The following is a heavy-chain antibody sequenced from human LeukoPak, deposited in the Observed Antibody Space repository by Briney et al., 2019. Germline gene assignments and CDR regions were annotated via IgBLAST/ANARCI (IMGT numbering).Heavy chain of an antibody. CDR3: AKGEHSTGWYFDAFDI. V-gene: IGHV3-23*01. J-gene: IGHJ3*02. CDR1: GFTLSNYR. D-gene: IGHD6-19*01. Sequence: PGGSLRPSCAASGFTLSNYRLNWVRQAPGKGLEWVSGISGSGSSTYYAESVKGRFTISRDNSKNTMYLQMNSLRAEDTAVYYCAKGEHSTGWYFDAFDIWGQGTMVTVSS. CDR2: ISGSGSST.